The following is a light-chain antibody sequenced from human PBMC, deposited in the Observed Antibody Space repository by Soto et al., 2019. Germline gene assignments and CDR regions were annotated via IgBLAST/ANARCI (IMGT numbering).Light chain of an antibody. Sequence: DIVLTQSPDSLAVSLGERATINCKSSQSLLYSLNNKNYLAWYQQKPGQPPKLLIHWASTREYGVPDRFTGSGSGTDFTLTISSLQVEDVAVYYCQQYYGAPLTFGGGTKVEIK. V-gene: IGKV4-1*01. CDR1: QSLLYSLNNKNY. CDR2: WAS. CDR3: QQYYGAPLT. J-gene: IGKJ4*01.